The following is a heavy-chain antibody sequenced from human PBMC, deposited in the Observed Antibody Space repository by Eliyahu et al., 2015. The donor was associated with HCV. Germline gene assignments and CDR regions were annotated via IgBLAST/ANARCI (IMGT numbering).Heavy chain of an antibody. D-gene: IGHD2-15*01. V-gene: IGHV1-58*01. CDR1: GFTFTSSA. CDR2: IVVGSGNT. J-gene: IGHJ5*02. CDR3: AAAAGYCSGGSCYYWFDP. Sequence: QMQLVQSGPEVKKPGTSVKVSCKASGFTFTSSAVQWVRQARGQRLEWIGWIVVGSGNTNYAQKFQERVTITRDMSTSTAYMELSSLRSEDTAVYYCAAAAGYCSGGSCYYWFDPWGQGTLVTVSS.